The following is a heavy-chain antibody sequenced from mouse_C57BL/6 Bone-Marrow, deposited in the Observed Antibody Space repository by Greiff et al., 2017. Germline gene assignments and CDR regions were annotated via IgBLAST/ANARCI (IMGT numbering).Heavy chain of an antibody. J-gene: IGHJ4*01. V-gene: IGHV1-7*01. CDR1: GYTFTSYW. CDR3: ARDLPLYYYAMDY. Sequence: QVQLQQSGAELAKPGASVQLSCKASGYTFTSYWMHWVKQRPGQGLEWIGYINPSSGYTKYNQKFKDKATLTADKSSSTAYMQLSSLTYEDSAVYYCARDLPLYYYAMDYWGQGTSVTVSS. D-gene: IGHD5-1*01. CDR2: INPSSGYT.